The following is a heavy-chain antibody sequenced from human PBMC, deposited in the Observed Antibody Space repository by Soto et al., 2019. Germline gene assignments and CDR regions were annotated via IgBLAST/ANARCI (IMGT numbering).Heavy chain of an antibody. V-gene: IGHV4-4*02. CDR1: GGSISSSNW. CDR2: IYHSGST. CDR3: ARGSYDILTGLAY. J-gene: IGHJ4*02. Sequence: QVQLQESGPGLVKPSGTLSLTCAVSGGSISSSNWWSWVRQPPGKGLGWIGEIYHSGSTNYNPSLNSRLTISVDKSKNTFSLKLSSVTAAETAVYYCARGSYDILTGLAYWGQGTLVTVSS. D-gene: IGHD3-9*01.